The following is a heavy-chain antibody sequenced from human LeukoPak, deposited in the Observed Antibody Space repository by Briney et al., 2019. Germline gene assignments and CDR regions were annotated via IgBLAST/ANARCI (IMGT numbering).Heavy chain of an antibody. Sequence: GGSLRLSCAASGFSFSSYSMNWVRQAPGKGLEWVAYISSSSSTIYYADSVKGRFTISRDNAMNSLHLQMDSLGAEDTAVYSYARSRYYGSGSPDAFDSWGHGTMVTVSS. V-gene: IGHV3-48*01. CDR1: GFSFSSYS. D-gene: IGHD3-10*01. CDR3: ARSRYYGSGSPDAFDS. CDR2: ISSSSSTI. J-gene: IGHJ3*02.